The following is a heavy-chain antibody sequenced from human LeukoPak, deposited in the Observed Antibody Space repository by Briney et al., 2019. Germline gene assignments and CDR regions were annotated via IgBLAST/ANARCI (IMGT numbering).Heavy chain of an antibody. CDR2: ISSSSSYI. Sequence: GGSLRLSCAASGFTFSSYSMNWVRQAPGKGLERVSSISSSSSYIYYADSVRGRFTISRDNAKSSLYLQMNSLRAEDTAVYYCARSRYCSGGNCYLDAFDIWGQGTMVTVSS. V-gene: IGHV3-21*01. CDR3: ARSRYCSGGNCYLDAFDI. CDR1: GFTFSSYS. D-gene: IGHD2-15*01. J-gene: IGHJ3*02.